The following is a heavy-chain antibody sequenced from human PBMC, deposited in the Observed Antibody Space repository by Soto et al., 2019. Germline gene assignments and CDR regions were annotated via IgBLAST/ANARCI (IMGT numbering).Heavy chain of an antibody. CDR3: ARGNYYDSSGYDFDH. J-gene: IGHJ4*02. CDR2: IIPIFGTA. Sequence: GASLKVSCKASGGTFSSYAISWVRQAPGQGLEWMGGIIPIFGTANYAQKFQGRVTITADESTSTAYMELSSLRSEDTAVYYCARGNYYDSSGYDFDHWGQGTLVTVSS. D-gene: IGHD3-22*01. V-gene: IGHV1-69*13. CDR1: GGTFSSYA.